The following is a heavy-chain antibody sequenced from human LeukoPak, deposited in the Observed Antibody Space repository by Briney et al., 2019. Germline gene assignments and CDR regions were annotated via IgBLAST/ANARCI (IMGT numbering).Heavy chain of an antibody. CDR2: IRHEGSNK. D-gene: IGHD3-3*01. J-gene: IGHJ4*02. CDR1: GFTFSNYG. V-gene: IGHV3-30*02. Sequence: GGSLRLSCAASGFTFSNYGMHWVRQAPGKGLEWLTLIRHEGSNKYYADSVKGRFTISRDNSKNTLFLQMNSLRAEDTAVYYFAKDQEIFGMVAIDYWGQGTLVTVSS. CDR3: AKDQEIFGMVAIDY.